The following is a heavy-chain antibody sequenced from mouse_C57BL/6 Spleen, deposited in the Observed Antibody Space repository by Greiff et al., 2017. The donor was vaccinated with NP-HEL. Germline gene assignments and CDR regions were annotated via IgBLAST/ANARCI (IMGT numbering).Heavy chain of an antibody. CDR1: GFTFSDYG. V-gene: IGHV5-17*01. CDR3: ARRDDYWYFDV. J-gene: IGHJ1*03. D-gene: IGHD2-3*01. Sequence: EVHLVESGGGLVKPGGSLKLSCAASGFTFSDYGMHWVRQAPEKGLEWVAYISSGSSTIYYADTVKGRFTISRDNAKNTLFLQMTSLRSEDTAMYYCARRDDYWYFDVWGTGTTVTVSS. CDR2: ISSGSSTI.